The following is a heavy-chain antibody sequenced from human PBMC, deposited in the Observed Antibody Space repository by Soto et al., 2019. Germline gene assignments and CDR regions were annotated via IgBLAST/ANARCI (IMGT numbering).Heavy chain of an antibody. CDR2: IYYSGST. D-gene: IGHD3-22*01. CDR3: AREGVHYYDSSGYYY. Sequence: SETLYLTCTVSVGSVSSGSYYWSWIRQPPGKGLEWIGYIYYSGSTYYNPSLKSRVTISVDTSKNQSSLKLSSVTAADTAVYYCAREGVHYYDSSGYYYWGQGTLVTVSS. V-gene: IGHV4-61*01. CDR1: VGSVSSGSYY. J-gene: IGHJ4*02.